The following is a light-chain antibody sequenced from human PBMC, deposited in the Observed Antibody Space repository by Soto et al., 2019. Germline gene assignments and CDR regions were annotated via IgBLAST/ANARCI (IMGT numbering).Light chain of an antibody. CDR3: ISYTSSNTLV. CDR1: SSDVGGYNY. CDR2: DVS. J-gene: IGLJ2*01. Sequence: QSAPTQPASVSGSPGQSITISCTGTSSDVGGYNYVSWYQQHPGKAPKFMIYDVSNRPSGVSDRFSGSKSDNTASLTISGLQAEDEADYYCISYTSSNTLVFGGGTKLTVL. V-gene: IGLV2-14*01.